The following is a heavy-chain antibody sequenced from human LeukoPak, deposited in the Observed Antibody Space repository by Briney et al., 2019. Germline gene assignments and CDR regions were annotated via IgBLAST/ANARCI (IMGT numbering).Heavy chain of an antibody. CDR2: MNPNSGNT. J-gene: IGHJ6*02. D-gene: IGHD3-3*01. CDR3: ARAGAQITIFGVVIPLYGMDV. V-gene: IGHV1-8*01. Sequence: GASVKVSCKASGYTFTSYDINWVRQATGQGLEWMGWMNPNSGNTGYAQKFQGRVTMTRNTSISTAYMELSSLRSEDTAVYYCARAGAQITIFGVVIPLYGMDVWGQGTTVTVSS. CDR1: GYTFTSYD.